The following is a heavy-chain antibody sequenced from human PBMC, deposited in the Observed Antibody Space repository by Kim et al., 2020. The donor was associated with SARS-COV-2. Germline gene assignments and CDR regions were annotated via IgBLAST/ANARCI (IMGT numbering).Heavy chain of an antibody. CDR2: INGGNGNT. CDR3: ARGFYGSGSYDY. Sequence: ASVKVSCKASGNSFIDNAMHWVRQAPGQRLEWMGWINGGNGNTKYSQKFQGRVTISRDTSASTAYMELSSLRFEDTAVYYCARGFYGSGSYDYWGQGTLVTVS. D-gene: IGHD3-10*01. CDR1: GNSFIDNA. J-gene: IGHJ4*02. V-gene: IGHV1-3*01.